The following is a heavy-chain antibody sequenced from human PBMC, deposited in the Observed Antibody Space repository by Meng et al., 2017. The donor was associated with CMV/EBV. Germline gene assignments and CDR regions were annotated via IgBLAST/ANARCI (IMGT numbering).Heavy chain of an antibody. V-gene: IGHV3-53*01. Sequence: GESLKISCAASGFTVSSNYMSWVRQAPGKGLEWVSVIYSGGSTYYADSVKGRFTISRDNSKNTLYLQMNSLRAEDTAVYYCAREAQTGGNDYWGQGTLVTVSS. CDR2: IYSGGST. CDR1: GFTVSSNY. CDR3: AREAQTGGNDY. J-gene: IGHJ4*02. D-gene: IGHD1-1*01.